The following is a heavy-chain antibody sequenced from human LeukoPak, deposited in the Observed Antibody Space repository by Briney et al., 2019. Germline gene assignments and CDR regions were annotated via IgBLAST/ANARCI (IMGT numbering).Heavy chain of an antibody. CDR1: GGTFSSYT. CDR2: MNPNSGNT. CDR3: ASGGIAATFDY. J-gene: IGHJ4*02. V-gene: IGHV1-8*02. D-gene: IGHD6-13*01. Sequence: ASVKVSCKASGGTFSSYTISWVRQATGQGLEWMGWMNPNSGNTGYAQKFQGRVTMTRNTSISTAYTELSSLRSEDTAVYYCASGGIAATFDYWGQGTLVTVSS.